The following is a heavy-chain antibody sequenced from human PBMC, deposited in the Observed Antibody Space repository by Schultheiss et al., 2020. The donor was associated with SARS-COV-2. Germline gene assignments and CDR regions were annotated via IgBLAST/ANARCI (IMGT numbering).Heavy chain of an antibody. J-gene: IGHJ6*02. CDR3: AAETTVTTYGMDV. Sequence: GESLKISCKASGYTFTGYYMHWVRQAPGQGLEWMGWINPNSGGTNYAQKFQGRVTMTRDTSISTAYMELSRLRSDDTAVYYCAAETTVTTYGMDVWGQGTTVTVSS. CDR2: INPNSGGT. D-gene: IGHD4-11*01. V-gene: IGHV1-2*02. CDR1: GYTFTGYY.